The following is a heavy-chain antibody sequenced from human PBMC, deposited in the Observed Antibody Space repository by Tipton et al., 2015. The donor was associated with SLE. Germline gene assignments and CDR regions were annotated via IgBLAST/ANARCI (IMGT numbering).Heavy chain of an antibody. CDR2: ISSSSSYI. CDR1: GFTFSSYS. Sequence: GSLRLSCAASGFTFSSYSMNWVRQAPGKGLEWVSSISSSSSYIYYADSVKGRFTISRDNAKNSLYLQMNSLRAEDTAVYYCARRGAAARAFDIWGQGTMVTVSS. V-gene: IGHV3-21*01. D-gene: IGHD6-13*01. J-gene: IGHJ3*02. CDR3: ARRGAAARAFDI.